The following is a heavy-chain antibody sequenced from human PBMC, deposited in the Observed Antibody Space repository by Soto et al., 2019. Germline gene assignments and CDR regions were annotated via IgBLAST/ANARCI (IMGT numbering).Heavy chain of an antibody. V-gene: IGHV4-39*01. CDR1: GGSISSSSYY. D-gene: IGHD3-9*01. CDR2: IYYSGST. CDR3: VRKIVNYDILRAYDYFDY. J-gene: IGHJ4*02. Sequence: SETLSLTCTVSGGSISSSSYYWGWIRQPPGKGLEWIGSIYYSGSTYYNPSLKSRVTISVDTSKNQFSLKLSSVTAADTAVYYCVRKIVNYDILRAYDYFDYWGQGTLVTVSS.